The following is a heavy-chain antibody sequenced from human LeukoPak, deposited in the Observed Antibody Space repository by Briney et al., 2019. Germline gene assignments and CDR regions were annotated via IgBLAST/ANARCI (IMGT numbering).Heavy chain of an antibody. J-gene: IGHJ3*02. CDR1: GYSFTSYW. Sequence: HGESLKISCKGSGYSFTSYWIGWVRQMPGKGLEWMGIIYPGDSDTRYSPSFQGQVTISADKSISTAYLQWSSLKASDTAMYYCARQPPGIAAAGLEDAFDIWGQGTMVTVSS. CDR2: IYPGDSDT. CDR3: ARQPPGIAAAGLEDAFDI. D-gene: IGHD6-13*01. V-gene: IGHV5-51*01.